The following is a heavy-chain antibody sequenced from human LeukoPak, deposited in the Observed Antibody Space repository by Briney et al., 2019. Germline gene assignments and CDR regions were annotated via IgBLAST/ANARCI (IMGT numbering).Heavy chain of an antibody. CDR2: INHSGST. D-gene: IGHD3-9*01. CDR3: ARAPRGLRYFDWRRFWWFDP. V-gene: IGHV4-34*01. CDR1: GGPFSGYY. J-gene: IGHJ5*02. Sequence: SETLSLTCAVYGGPFSGYYWSWIRQPPGKGLEWIGEINHSGSTNYNPSLKSRVTISVDTSKNQFSLKLSSVTAADTAVYYCARAPRGLRYFDWRRFWWFDPWGQGTLVTVSS.